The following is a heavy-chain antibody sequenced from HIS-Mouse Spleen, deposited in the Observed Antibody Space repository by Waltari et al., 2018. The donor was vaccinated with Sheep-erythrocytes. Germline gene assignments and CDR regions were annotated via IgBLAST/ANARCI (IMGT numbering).Heavy chain of an antibody. D-gene: IGHD6-6*01. CDR3: ARDSTSDAFDI. J-gene: IGHJ3*02. V-gene: IGHV3-21*01. CDR2: ISSSSSYQ. Sequence: EVQLVESGGGLVKPGGSLRLSCAASGFTFSSYSMNWVRKAPGRGLEWFSSISSSSSYQYYADSVKGRFTISRDNAKNSLYLQMNSLRAEDTAVYYCARDSTSDAFDIWGQGTMVTVSS. CDR1: GFTFSSYS.